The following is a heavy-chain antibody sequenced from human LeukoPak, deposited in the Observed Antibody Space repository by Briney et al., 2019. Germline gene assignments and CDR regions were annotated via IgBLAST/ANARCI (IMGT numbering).Heavy chain of an antibody. D-gene: IGHD3-10*01. CDR2: INHSGST. Sequence: SETLSLTCAVYGGSFSGYYWSWIRQPPGKGLEWIGEINHSGSTNYNPSLKSRVTISVDTSKNQFSLKLSSVTAADTAVYYCATHGTMVRGVMGTNWFDPWGQGTLVTVS. J-gene: IGHJ5*02. CDR1: GGSFSGYY. V-gene: IGHV4-34*01. CDR3: ATHGTMVRGVMGTNWFDP.